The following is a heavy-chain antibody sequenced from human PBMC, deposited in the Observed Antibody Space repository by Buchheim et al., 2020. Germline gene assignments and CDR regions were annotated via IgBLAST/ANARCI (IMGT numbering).Heavy chain of an antibody. CDR1: GFTISTYV. V-gene: IGHV3-23*01. CDR2: ISANEGTT. D-gene: IGHD6-19*01. CDR3: AKRGGGNGWNWDS. J-gene: IGHJ4*02. Sequence: EVQLLESGGGLVQPGGSLRLSCAASGFTISTYVMVWVRRAPGKGLEGVSYISANEGTTYYADSVKGRFTISRDNSKNTLYLQMNSLAVEDTAIYHCAKRGGGNGWNWDSWGQGTL.